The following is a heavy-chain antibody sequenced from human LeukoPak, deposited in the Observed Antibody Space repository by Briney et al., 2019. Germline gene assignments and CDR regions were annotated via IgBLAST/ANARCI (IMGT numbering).Heavy chain of an antibody. V-gene: IGHV3-9*01. CDR1: GFTFDDYA. CDR2: ISWNSGSI. J-gene: IGHJ3*02. D-gene: IGHD3-3*01. Sequence: PGRSLRLSCAASGFTFDDYAMHWVRQAPGKGLEWVSGISWNSGSIGYADSVKGRFTISRDNAKNSLYLQMNSLRAEDTALYYCAKTRRGVVKGAFDIWGQGTMVTVSS. CDR3: AKTRRGVVKGAFDI.